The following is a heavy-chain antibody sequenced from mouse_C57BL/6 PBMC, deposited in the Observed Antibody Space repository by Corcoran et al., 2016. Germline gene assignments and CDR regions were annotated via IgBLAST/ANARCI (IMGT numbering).Heavy chain of an antibody. CDR2: INTYSGVP. CDR1: WYTFTTYG. D-gene: IGHD1-1*01. V-gene: IGHV9-3*01. CDR3: ARMDFTTVVATSDY. Sequence: QIKLVQSGPELKKPGETVKISCKASWYTFTTYGMSWVKKAPGKGLKRMGWINTYSGVPTYADDFKGRFAFSLEPSASTAYLQINNLKNEDTATYFCARMDFTTVVATSDYWGQGTTLTVSS. J-gene: IGHJ2*01.